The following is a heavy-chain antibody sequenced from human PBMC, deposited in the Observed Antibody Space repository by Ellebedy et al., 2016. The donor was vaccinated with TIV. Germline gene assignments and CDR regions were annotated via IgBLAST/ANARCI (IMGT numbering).Heavy chain of an antibody. CDR3: ARDGAAYCGGDCYTPFDY. CDR1: GFTFSSHS. V-gene: IGHV3-48*02. J-gene: IGHJ4*02. D-gene: IGHD2-21*02. CDR2: ISSSSSSM. Sequence: PGGSLRLSCAAAGFTFSSHSMNWVRQAPGKGREWVAYISSSSSSMYYADSVKGRFTIPRDNAKNSLYLQMNSLRDEDTAVYYCARDGAAYCGGDCYTPFDYWGRGTLVTVSS.